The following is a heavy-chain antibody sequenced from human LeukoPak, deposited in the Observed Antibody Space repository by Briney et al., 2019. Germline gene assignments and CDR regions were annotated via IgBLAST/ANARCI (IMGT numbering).Heavy chain of an antibody. V-gene: IGHV4-30-2*01. CDR1: GGSISSGGYS. CDR2: IYHSGST. CDR3: ARALYGSGSYYPDY. D-gene: IGHD3-10*01. J-gene: IGHJ4*02. Sequence: SETLSLTCAVSGGSISSGGYSWSWIRQPPGKGLEWIGYIYHSGSTYYNPSLKSRVTISVDRSKNQFSLKLSSVTAADTAVYYCARALYGSGSYYPDYWGQGTLVTVSS.